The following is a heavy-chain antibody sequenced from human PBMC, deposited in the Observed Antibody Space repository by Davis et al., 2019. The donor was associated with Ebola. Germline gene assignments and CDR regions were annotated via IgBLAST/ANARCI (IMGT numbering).Heavy chain of an antibody. CDR3: ARNRGGEFLTGGMDV. V-gene: IGHV3-21*01. Sequence: GESLKISCAASGFTFSSYWMSWVRQAPGKGLEWVSSISSSSSYIYYADSVKGRFTISRDNAKNSLYLQMNSLRAEDTAVYYCARNRGGEFLTGGMDVWGQGTTVTVSS. J-gene: IGHJ6*02. CDR2: ISSSSSYI. D-gene: IGHD7-27*01. CDR1: GFTFSSYW.